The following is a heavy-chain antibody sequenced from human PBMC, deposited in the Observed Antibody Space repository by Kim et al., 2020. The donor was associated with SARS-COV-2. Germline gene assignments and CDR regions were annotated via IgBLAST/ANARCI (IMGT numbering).Heavy chain of an antibody. Sequence: GGSLRLSCAASGFTFHEYTMHWVRQAPGKSLDWVSHITRDGGYTKYADSVKGRFTISRDNRKNSLYLEMNSLRTEDTALYFCTKETFRYFDFWGRGTLV. V-gene: IGHV3-43*01. CDR2: ITRDGGYT. CDR1: GFTFHEYT. J-gene: IGHJ2*01. CDR3: TKETFRYFDF.